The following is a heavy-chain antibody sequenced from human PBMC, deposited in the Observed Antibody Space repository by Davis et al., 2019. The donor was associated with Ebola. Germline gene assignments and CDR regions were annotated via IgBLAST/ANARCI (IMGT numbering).Heavy chain of an antibody. V-gene: IGHV3-23*01. Sequence: PSETLSLTCAASGFTFSSYAMTWVRQAPGKGLEWVSTISGSTGNTHYADSVKGRFTISRDNAKNSLYLQMNSLRDEDTAVYYCARDQVRREQWLPFDYWGQGTLVTVSS. D-gene: IGHD6-19*01. CDR1: GFTFSSYA. J-gene: IGHJ4*02. CDR2: ISGSTGNT. CDR3: ARDQVRREQWLPFDY.